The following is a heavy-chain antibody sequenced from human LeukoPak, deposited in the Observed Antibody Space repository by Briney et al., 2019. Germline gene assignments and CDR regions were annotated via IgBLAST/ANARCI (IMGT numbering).Heavy chain of an antibody. D-gene: IGHD3-9*01. Sequence: GTSLQISCVASGYLLTNFWIGWVRQVPGKGLEWMGVIYLTDSDFSYNPSFQDQVTMSVDKAINTADLQWSSLKTSDTAAYYWARGHKLRFFDRLASGAFDTWGLGTKALVSS. J-gene: IGHJ3*02. CDR3: ARGHKLRFFDRLASGAFDT. CDR2: IYLTDSDF. V-gene: IGHV5-51*01. CDR1: GYLLTNFW.